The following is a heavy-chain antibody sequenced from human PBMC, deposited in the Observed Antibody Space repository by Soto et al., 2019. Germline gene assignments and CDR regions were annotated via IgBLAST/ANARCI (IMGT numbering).Heavy chain of an antibody. CDR3: ARGGGYDRLVDV. CDR1: GYTFTSYD. Sequence: ASVKVSCTASGYTFTSYDINWVRQATGQGLEWMGWMNPNSGNTGYAQKFQGRVTMTRNTSISTAYMELSSLRSEDTAVYYCARGGGYDRLVDVWGKGTTVTVSS. D-gene: IGHD5-12*01. V-gene: IGHV1-8*01. CDR2: MNPNSGNT. J-gene: IGHJ6*04.